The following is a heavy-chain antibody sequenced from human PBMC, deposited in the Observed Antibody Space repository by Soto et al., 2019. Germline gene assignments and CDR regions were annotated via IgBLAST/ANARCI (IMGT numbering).Heavy chain of an antibody. J-gene: IGHJ5*02. V-gene: IGHV4-4*02. CDR2: IYHSGST. CDR1: GGSVSSTNW. Sequence: QVQLQESGPGLVKPSGTLSLTCAVSGGSVSSTNWWSWVRQPPGKGLEWIGEIYHSGSTNYNPSRKSRITISVDKSKNQFSLKLSSVTAADTAVYYCARVWYSSSSFDPWGQGTLVTVSS. D-gene: IGHD6-6*01. CDR3: ARVWYSSSSFDP.